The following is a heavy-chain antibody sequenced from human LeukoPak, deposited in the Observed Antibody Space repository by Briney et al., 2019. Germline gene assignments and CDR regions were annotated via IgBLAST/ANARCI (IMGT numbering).Heavy chain of an antibody. CDR1: GFTFSSYG. CDR3: AKDQLAGDAFDI. CDR2: ISYDGSNK. V-gene: IGHV3-30*18. Sequence: GGSLRLSCAASGFTFSSYGMHWVRQAPGKGLEWVAVISYDGSNKYYADSVKGRFTISRDNSKNTLYLQMNSLRAEDMAVYYCAKDQLAGDAFDIWGQGTMVTVSS. J-gene: IGHJ3*02. D-gene: IGHD6-6*01.